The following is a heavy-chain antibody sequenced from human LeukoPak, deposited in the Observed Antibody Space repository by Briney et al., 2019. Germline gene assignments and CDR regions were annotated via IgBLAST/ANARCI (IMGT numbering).Heavy chain of an antibody. Sequence: TGGSLRLSCVVSGLTFSSYGMHWVRQAPGKGLEWVAFIRNDGSNKYYGGSVKGRFTISRDNSRNTVYLQVNSLRTEDTALYYCAKDKASGKDYWGQGTLVTVSS. D-gene: IGHD4-23*01. CDR1: GLTFSSYG. CDR2: IRNDGSNK. V-gene: IGHV3-30*02. CDR3: AKDKASGKDY. J-gene: IGHJ4*02.